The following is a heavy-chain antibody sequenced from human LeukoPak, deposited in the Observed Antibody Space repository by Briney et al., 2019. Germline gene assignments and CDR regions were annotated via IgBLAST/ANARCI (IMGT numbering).Heavy chain of an antibody. CDR1: GYTFTSYA. Sequence: GASVKVSCKASGYTFTSYAMHWVRQAPGQRLEWMGWISAGNGNTKYSQEFQGRVTITRDTSASTAYMELSSLRSEDMAVYYCARKSSGPVGAFDIWGQGTMVTVSS. CDR2: ISAGNGNT. D-gene: IGHD5-12*01. V-gene: IGHV1-3*03. CDR3: ARKSSGPVGAFDI. J-gene: IGHJ3*02.